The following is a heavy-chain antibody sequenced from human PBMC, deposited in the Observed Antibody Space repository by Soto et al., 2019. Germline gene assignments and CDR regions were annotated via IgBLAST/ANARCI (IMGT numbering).Heavy chain of an antibody. V-gene: IGHV2-5*02. J-gene: IGHJ4*02. D-gene: IGHD2-2*01. CDR1: GFSLSTSGVG. CDR2: IYWDDDK. CDR3: AHRRSRTNCSSTSCFQLFDY. Sequence: SGPTLVNPTQTLTLTCTFSGFSLSTSGVGVGWIRQPPGKALEWLALIYWDDDKRYSPSLKSRLTITKDTSKNQVVLTMTNMDPVDTATYYCAHRRSRTNCSSTSCFQLFDYWGQGTLVTVSS.